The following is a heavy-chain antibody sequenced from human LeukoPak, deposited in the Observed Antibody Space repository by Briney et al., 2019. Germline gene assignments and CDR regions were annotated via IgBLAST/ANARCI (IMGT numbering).Heavy chain of an antibody. CDR1: GFTFSSYG. J-gene: IGHJ6*02. V-gene: IGHV3-33*01. CDR3: AREYCSGGSCYRPRYYGMDV. D-gene: IGHD2-15*01. Sequence: GGSLRLSCAASGFTFSSYGMHWVRQAPGKGLEWAAVIWYDGSNKYYADSVKGRFTISRDNSKNTLYLQMNSLRAEDTAVYYCAREYCSGGSCYRPRYYGMDVWGQGTTVTVSS. CDR2: IWYDGSNK.